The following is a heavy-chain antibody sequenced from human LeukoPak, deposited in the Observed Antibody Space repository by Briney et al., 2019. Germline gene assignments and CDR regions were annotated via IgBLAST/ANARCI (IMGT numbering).Heavy chain of an antibody. J-gene: IGHJ4*02. D-gene: IGHD4-17*01. V-gene: IGHV3-30*18. CDR3: ANSPRSYGDFFI. CDR2: ISYDGSMK. Sequence: GGSLRLSCAASGFSFSRYAMQWVRQAPVKGLEWVAVISYDGSMKYYADSVKGRFTISRDNSKDTLYLQVNNLSAEDMALYYCANSPRSYGDFFIWGQGTLVTVSS. CDR1: GFSFSRYA.